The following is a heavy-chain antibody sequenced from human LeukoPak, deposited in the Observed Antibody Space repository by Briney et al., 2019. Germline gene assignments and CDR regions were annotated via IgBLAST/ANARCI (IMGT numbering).Heavy chain of an antibody. Sequence: VASVKVSCKASGYTFTSYGISWVRQAPGQGLEWMGGIIPIFGTANYAQKFQGRVTITADESTSTAYMELSSLRSEDTAVYYCARAPHYYDSSGYLVDAFDIWGQGTMVTVSS. D-gene: IGHD3-22*01. CDR1: GYTFTSYG. V-gene: IGHV1-69*13. CDR3: ARAPHYYDSSGYLVDAFDI. J-gene: IGHJ3*02. CDR2: IIPIFGTA.